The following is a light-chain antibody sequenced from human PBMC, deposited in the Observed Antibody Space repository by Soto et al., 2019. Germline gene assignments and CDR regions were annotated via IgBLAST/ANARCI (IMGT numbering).Light chain of an antibody. Sequence: DIQMTQSPSSLSASVGDRFTVTCRASQGISSYLAWYQQKPGKAPELLIYVASTLQSGVPSRFSGSGSGTEFTLTINSLQPEDFATYCCQQLNSYPITFGQGTRLEIK. CDR3: QQLNSYPIT. CDR1: QGISSY. J-gene: IGKJ5*01. CDR2: VAS. V-gene: IGKV1-9*01.